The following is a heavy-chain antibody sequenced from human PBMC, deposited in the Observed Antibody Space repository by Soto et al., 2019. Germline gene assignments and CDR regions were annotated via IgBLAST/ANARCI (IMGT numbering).Heavy chain of an antibody. CDR1: GDSITSYY. CDR3: ARDLGIGSGPFDA. Sequence: QVQLQESGPGLVKPSETLSLTCTVSGDSITSYYGSWIRQPPGKALEWIGYIYNSGSTDNNPSLKSRVTISLDPAKKQFSLKLKSVTAADTAVYYCARDLGIGSGPFDAWGQGTMVTVSA. CDR2: IYNSGST. J-gene: IGHJ3*01. D-gene: IGHD2-2*03. V-gene: IGHV4-4*08.